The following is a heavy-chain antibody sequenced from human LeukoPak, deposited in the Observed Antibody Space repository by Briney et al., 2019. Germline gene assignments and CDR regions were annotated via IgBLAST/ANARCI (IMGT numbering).Heavy chain of an antibody. CDR3: ARDGSRDGHNVY. V-gene: IGHV3-7*01. J-gene: IGHJ4*02. Sequence: AGGSLRLSCAASGFTFSIYWMAWVRQTPGKGLEWVANIKEDGSEKYYVDSVKGRFTISRDNAKNSLHLQMNSLRAEDTAIYYCARDGSRDGHNVYWGQGTLVTVSS. CDR2: IKEDGSEK. D-gene: IGHD5-24*01. CDR1: GFTFSIYW.